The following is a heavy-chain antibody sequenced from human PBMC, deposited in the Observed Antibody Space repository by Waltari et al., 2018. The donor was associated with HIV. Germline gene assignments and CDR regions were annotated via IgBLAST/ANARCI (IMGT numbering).Heavy chain of an antibody. CDR3: ARGRARPHYYYYGMDV. V-gene: IGHV4-4*02. J-gene: IGHJ6*02. Sequence: QVQLQESGPGLVKPSGTLSLTCAVSGGSISSSNWWSWVRQPPGQGLGWIGDIYHSGSTNYNPSLNSPVTLSVDQSKNQFSLTLSSVTAADTAVYYCARGRARPHYYYYGMDVSGQWTTVTVSS. CDR1: GGSISSSNW. CDR2: IYHSGST.